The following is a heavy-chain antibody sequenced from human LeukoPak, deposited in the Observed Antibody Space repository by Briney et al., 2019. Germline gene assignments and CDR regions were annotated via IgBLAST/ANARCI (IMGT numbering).Heavy chain of an antibody. J-gene: IGHJ6*01. V-gene: IGHV4-34*01. CDR3: ARRPIGNQIYL. CDR2: INHSGST. D-gene: IGHD1-14*01. CDR1: GGSFSGYY. Sequence: SETLSLTCAVYGGSFSGYYWSWIRQPPGKGLEWIGEINHSGSTNYNPSLKSRVTISVDTSKNQFSLKLSSVTAADTAVYYCARRPIGNQIYLWGQGNPGTLSS.